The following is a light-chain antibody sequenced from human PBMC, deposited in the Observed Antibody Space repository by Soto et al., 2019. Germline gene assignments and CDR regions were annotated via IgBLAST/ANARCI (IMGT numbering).Light chain of an antibody. CDR1: RSVSGN. V-gene: IGKV3-15*01. Sequence: EIVLTQIPHTLSVSPGERATLSCRASRSVSGNLAWYQQRPGQAARLLIYGASTMASGIPARFSGSGSGTEFTLTINSLQSEDFAVYFCQHYNNWPFTFGGGTKVEIK. CDR3: QHYNNWPFT. J-gene: IGKJ4*01. CDR2: GAS.